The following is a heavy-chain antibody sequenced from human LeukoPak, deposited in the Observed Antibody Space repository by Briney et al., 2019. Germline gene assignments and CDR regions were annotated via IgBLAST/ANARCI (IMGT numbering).Heavy chain of an antibody. D-gene: IGHD2-21*01. CDR1: GYTFSGYY. V-gene: IGHV1-2*04. Sequence: ASVKVSCKASGYTFSGYYMHWVRQAPGQGLEWMGWINPNSGGTNYAQKFQGWVTMTRDTSISTAYMELSRLRSDDTAVYYCARGRHQGYCGGDCYSPYFDYWGQGTLATVSS. CDR2: INPNSGGT. CDR3: ARGRHQGYCGGDCYSPYFDY. J-gene: IGHJ4*02.